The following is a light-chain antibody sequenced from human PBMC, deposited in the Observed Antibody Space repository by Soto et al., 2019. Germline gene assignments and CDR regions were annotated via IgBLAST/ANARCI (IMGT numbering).Light chain of an antibody. CDR3: ETWDSHTWV. Sequence: QPVLTQSSSASASLGSSVKLTCTLSSGYSSYIIAWHQQQPGKAPRYLMNLEGRGSYNKGSGVPDRFSGSSSGADRYLTISNLQFEDEADYYCETWDSHTWVFGGGTKLTVL. J-gene: IGLJ3*02. V-gene: IGLV4-60*02. CDR1: SGYSSYI. CDR2: LEGRGSY.